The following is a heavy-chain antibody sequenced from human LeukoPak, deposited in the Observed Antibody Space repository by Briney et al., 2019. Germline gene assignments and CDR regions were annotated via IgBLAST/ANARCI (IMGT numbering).Heavy chain of an antibody. CDR1: GGSISSSSYY. D-gene: IGHD2-2*01. V-gene: IGHV4-39*01. J-gene: IGHJ5*02. Sequence: SETLSLTCTVSGGSISSSSYYWGWIRQPPGKGLEWIGSIYYSGSTYYNPSLKSRVTISVDTSKNQFSLKLSSVTAADTAVYYCVRHTRQGYCSSTSCFLAVSWFDPWGQGTLVTVSS. CDR3: VRHTRQGYCSSTSCFLAVSWFDP. CDR2: IYYSGST.